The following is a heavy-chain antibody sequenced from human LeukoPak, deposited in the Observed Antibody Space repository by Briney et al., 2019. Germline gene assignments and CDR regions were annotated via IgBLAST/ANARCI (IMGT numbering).Heavy chain of an antibody. J-gene: IGHJ3*02. CDR3: ARGPVSDSWYLVWGPDAFDI. V-gene: IGHV1-8*01. D-gene: IGHD3-16*01. CDR2: MNPNSGNT. Sequence: GASVKVSCKASGYTFTSYDINWVRQATGQGLEWMGWMNPNSGNTGYAQKFQGRVTMTRNTSISTAYMELSSLRSEDTAVYYCARGPVSDSWYLVWGPDAFDIWGQGPLVTVSS. CDR1: GYTFTSYD.